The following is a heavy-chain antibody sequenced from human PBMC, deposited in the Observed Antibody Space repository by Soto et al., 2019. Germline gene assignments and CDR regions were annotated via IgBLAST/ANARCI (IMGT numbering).Heavy chain of an antibody. J-gene: IGHJ4*02. Sequence: SETLSLTCTVSGGSISSSSYYWGWIRQPPGKGLEWIGSIYYSGSTYYSPSFQGQVTISVDKSISTAYLQWSSLKASDTAIYYCARSDSWNGYSDYWGQGTLVTVSS. V-gene: IGHV4-39*07. CDR2: IYYSGST. CDR1: GGSISSSSYY. D-gene: IGHD1-1*01. CDR3: ARSDSWNGYSDY.